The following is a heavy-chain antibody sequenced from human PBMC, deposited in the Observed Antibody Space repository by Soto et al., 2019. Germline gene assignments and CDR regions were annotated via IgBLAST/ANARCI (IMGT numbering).Heavy chain of an antibody. CDR2: ISGSGGST. J-gene: IGHJ4*02. V-gene: IGHV3-23*01. D-gene: IGHD5-18*01. Sequence: EVQLLESGGGLVQPGGSLRLSCAASGFTFSSYAMSWVRQAPGKGLEWVSAISGSGGSTYYADSVKGRFTISRDNSKNTLSLQMTSLRAEETAVYYCAKDRGYSYGWDYFDYWGQGTLVTVSS. CDR1: GFTFSSYA. CDR3: AKDRGYSYGWDYFDY.